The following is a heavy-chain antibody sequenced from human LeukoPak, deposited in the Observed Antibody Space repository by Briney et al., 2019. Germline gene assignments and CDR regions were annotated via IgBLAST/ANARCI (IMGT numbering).Heavy chain of an antibody. V-gene: IGHV4-61*01. CDR2: IYNSGST. Sequence: TSETLSLTCSVSGGSVSSGSYYWSWIRQPPGKGLEWIVYIYNSGSTNYNPSLKSRVTISVDTSKNQISLKLSSVTAADTAVYYCARSMYTSYGMDVWGKGTTVTVSS. CDR3: ARSMYTSYGMDV. D-gene: IGHD1-1*01. J-gene: IGHJ6*04. CDR1: GGSVSSGSYY.